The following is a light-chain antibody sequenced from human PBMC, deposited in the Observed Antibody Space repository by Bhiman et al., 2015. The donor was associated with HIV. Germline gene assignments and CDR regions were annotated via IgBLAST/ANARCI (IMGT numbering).Light chain of an antibody. J-gene: IGLJ1*01. CDR1: SGHSSYA. CDR2: LNSDGSH. Sequence: QTVLTQSPSASASLGASVNLTCTLSSGHSSYAIAWHQQQPEKGPRYLMKLNSDGSHSRGDGIPERFSGSNSGKTATLTISRVEVGDEAEYYCQVWHTGSEYVFGGGTTLTVL. V-gene: IGLV4-69*01. CDR3: QVWHTGSEYV.